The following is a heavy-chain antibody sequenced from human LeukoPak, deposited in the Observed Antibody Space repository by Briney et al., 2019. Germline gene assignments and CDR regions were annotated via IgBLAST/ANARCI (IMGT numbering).Heavy chain of an antibody. Sequence: ASVKVSCKASGYTFTSYYMHWVRQAPGQGLEWMGLINPTGGSTGYAQKFQGRVTMTRDMSTSTDYMELSSLRSEDTAIYYCARNNSVGDNAWWFDPWGQGTLVTVSS. CDR3: ARNNSVGDNAWWFDP. D-gene: IGHD1-26*01. J-gene: IGHJ5*02. V-gene: IGHV1-46*01. CDR1: GYTFTSYY. CDR2: INPTGGST.